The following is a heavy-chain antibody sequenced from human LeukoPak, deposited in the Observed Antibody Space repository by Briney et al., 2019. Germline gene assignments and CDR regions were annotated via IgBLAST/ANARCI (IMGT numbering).Heavy chain of an antibody. CDR3: ARGGNASPFDC. CDR1: GFTVSSSF. Sequence: GGSLRLSCAASGFTVSSSFMSWVRQAPGRGLEWVSVLYRGGAIHSTDSVKGRFTISRDNSKNTLYLQMNSLRVEDTAIYYCARGGNASPFDCWGQGTMVTVSS. D-gene: IGHD2-15*01. CDR2: LYRGGAI. J-gene: IGHJ4*02. V-gene: IGHV3-53*01.